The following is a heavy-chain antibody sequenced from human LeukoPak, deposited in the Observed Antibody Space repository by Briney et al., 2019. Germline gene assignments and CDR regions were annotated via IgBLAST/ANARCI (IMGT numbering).Heavy chain of an antibody. D-gene: IGHD2-15*01. V-gene: IGHV4-34*01. CDR2: INHSGST. J-gene: IGHJ4*02. Sequence: SETLSLTYAVYGGSFSGYYWSWIRQPPGKGLEWIGEINHSGSTNYNPSLKSRVTISVDTSKNQFSLKLSSVTAADTAVYYCARAAKGYCSGGSCYSKYYFDWFPYYFDYWGQGTLVTVSS. CDR3: ARAAKGYCSGGSCYSKYYFDWFPYYFDY. CDR1: GGSFSGYY.